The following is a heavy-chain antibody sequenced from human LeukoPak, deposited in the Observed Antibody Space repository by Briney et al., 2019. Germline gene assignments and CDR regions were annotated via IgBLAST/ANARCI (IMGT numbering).Heavy chain of an antibody. CDR2: INPSGGST. J-gene: IGHJ4*02. CDR1: GYTFTSYY. Sequence: RASVKVSCKASGYTFTSYYMHWVRQAPGQGLEWMGIINPSGGSTSYAQKFQGRVTMTRDTSTSTVYMELSSLRSADTAGYYCTRAHYGGNSPSFDYWGQGTLVTVSS. V-gene: IGHV1-46*01. CDR3: TRAHYGGNSPSFDY. D-gene: IGHD4-23*01.